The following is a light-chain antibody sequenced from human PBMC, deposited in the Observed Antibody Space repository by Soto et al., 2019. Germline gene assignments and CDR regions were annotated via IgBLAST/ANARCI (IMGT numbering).Light chain of an antibody. CDR3: SSYTSSSTLYV. CDR1: SSDVGGYNY. CDR2: DVS. Sequence: QSVLTQPASVSGSPGQSITISCTGTSSDVGGYNYVSWCQQHPGKAPKLMIYDVSNRPSGVSNRFSGSKSGNTASLTISGLQAEDEADYYCSSYTSSSTLYVFGTGTQLTVL. V-gene: IGLV2-14*01. J-gene: IGLJ1*01.